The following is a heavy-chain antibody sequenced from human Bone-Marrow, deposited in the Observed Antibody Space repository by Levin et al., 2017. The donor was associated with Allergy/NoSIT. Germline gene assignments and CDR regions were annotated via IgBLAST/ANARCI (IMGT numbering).Heavy chain of an antibody. J-gene: IGHJ4*02. Sequence: QPGGSLRLSCAASGFTFSASALHWVRQASGKGLEWLGRLRRNGDTYATIYSASVRGRFTISRDDSKNTAYLQMNSLKIDDTAVYFCTRQDCNGGDCGGQWGQGTLVTVS. CDR2: LRRNGDTYAT. V-gene: IGHV3-73*01. CDR1: GFTFSASA. CDR3: TRQDCNGGDCGGQ. D-gene: IGHD2-21*02.